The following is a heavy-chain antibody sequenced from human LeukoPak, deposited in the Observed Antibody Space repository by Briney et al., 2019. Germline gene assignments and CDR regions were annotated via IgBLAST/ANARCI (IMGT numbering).Heavy chain of an antibody. CDR1: GYTFTGYY. J-gene: IGHJ4*02. V-gene: IGHV1-2*02. CDR3: ARILDSYCSGGSCYNSFGKRYYDSSGLPTDY. Sequence: ASVKVSCKASGYTFTGYYMHWVRQAPGQGLEWMGWINPNSGGTNYAQKVQGRVTMTRDTSISTAYMELSRLRSDDTAVYYCARILDSYCSGGSCYNSFGKRYYDSSGLPTDYWGQGTLVTVSS. CDR2: INPNSGGT. D-gene: IGHD2-15*01.